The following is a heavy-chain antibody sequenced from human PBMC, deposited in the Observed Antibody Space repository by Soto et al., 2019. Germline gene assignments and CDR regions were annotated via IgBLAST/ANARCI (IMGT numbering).Heavy chain of an antibody. Sequence: GALRLSCTASGFMFSSYTMNWVRQAPGKGLEWVSSVSFRGDIYYADSLEGRFTISRDDAKNSLYLPMNSLRAEDTAVYYCARGCSSASCYYYWGQGTLVTVSS. V-gene: IGHV3-21*01. CDR1: GFMFSSYT. D-gene: IGHD2-2*01. CDR3: ARGCSSASCYYY. J-gene: IGHJ4*02. CDR2: VSFRGDI.